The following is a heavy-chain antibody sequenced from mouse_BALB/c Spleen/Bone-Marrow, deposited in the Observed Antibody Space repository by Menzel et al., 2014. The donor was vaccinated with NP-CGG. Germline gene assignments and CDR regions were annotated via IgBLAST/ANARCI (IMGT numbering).Heavy chain of an antibody. CDR1: GFNIKDTY. CDR3: ARYRLGTYFDY. J-gene: IGHJ2*01. V-gene: IGHV14-3*02. CDR2: IDPANGNT. D-gene: IGHD2-14*01. Sequence: VQLQQPGAEVVKPGASVKLSCTASGFNIKDTYMHWVKQRPEQGLEWIGRIDPANGNTKYDPKFQGKATITADTSSNTAYLQLSSLTSEDTAVYYCARYRLGTYFDYWGQGTTLTVSS.